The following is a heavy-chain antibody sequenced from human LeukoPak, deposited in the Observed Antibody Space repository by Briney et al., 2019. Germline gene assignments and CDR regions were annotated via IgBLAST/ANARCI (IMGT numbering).Heavy chain of an antibody. CDR3: AREVSTGDGPYYYYGMDV. J-gene: IGHJ6*02. CDR2: INHSGST. CDR1: GGSFSGYY. V-gene: IGHV4-34*01. Sequence: SETLSLTCAVYGGSFSGYYWSWIRQPPGKGLEWIGEINHSGSTNYNPSLKSRVTISVDTSKNQFSLKLSSVTAADTAVYYCAREVSTGDGPYYYYGMDVWGQGTTVTVSS. D-gene: IGHD3-16*01.